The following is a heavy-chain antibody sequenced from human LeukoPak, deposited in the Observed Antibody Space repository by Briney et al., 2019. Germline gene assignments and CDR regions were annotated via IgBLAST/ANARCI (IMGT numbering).Heavy chain of an antibody. V-gene: IGHV4-4*02. Sequence: SETLSLTCAVSGGSISSSNWWSWVRQPPGKGLEWIGEIYHSGSTNYNPSLKSRVTISVDKSKNQFSLRLRSVTAADTAMYYCARGTLYRGWSYYLDFWGQGSQVTVSS. CDR2: IYHSGST. J-gene: IGHJ4*02. CDR1: GGSISSSNW. D-gene: IGHD6-19*01. CDR3: ARGTLYRGWSYYLDF.